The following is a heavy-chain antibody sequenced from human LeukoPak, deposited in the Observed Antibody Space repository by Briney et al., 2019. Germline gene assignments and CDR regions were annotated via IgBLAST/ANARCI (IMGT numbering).Heavy chain of an antibody. V-gene: IGHV1-69*13. CDR3: ARGKDYSGSGSYYDLNY. Sequence: GASVKVSCKASGYTFTGYYMRWVRQAPGQGLEWMGGIIPMFGIANYAQKFQDRVTITADESTSTAYMELSSLRSEDAAVYFCARGKDYSGSGSYYDLNYWGQGTLVTVSS. J-gene: IGHJ4*02. CDR2: IIPMFGIA. CDR1: GYTFTGYY. D-gene: IGHD3-10*01.